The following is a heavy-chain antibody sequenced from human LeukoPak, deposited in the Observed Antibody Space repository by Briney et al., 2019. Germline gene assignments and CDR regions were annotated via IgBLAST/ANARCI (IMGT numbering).Heavy chain of an antibody. CDR1: GFTVSNNY. CDR2: IYSGGGT. Sequence: PGGSLRLSCAASGFTVSNNYMSWVRQAPGKGLEWVSVIYSGGGTDYADSVKGRFTISRDNSKNTLYLQMNSLRAEDTAVYYCARAVGVTAIHNAFDIWGQGTMVTVSS. D-gene: IGHD2-21*02. V-gene: IGHV3-66*02. J-gene: IGHJ3*02. CDR3: ARAVGVTAIHNAFDI.